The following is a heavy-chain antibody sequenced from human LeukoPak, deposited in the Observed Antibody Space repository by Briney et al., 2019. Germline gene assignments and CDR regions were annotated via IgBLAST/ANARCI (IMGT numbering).Heavy chain of an antibody. J-gene: IGHJ4*02. CDR1: GFTFSSDW. CDR3: ARVEDTSNYYWSNDY. V-gene: IGHV3-74*01. Sequence: GGSLRLSCAASGFTFSSDWMHWVRQAPGKGLVWVSRISTDGSSTYSADSVKGRFTISRDNAKDTLYLQMNSLGAEDTAVYYCARVEDTSNYYWSNDYWGQGTLVTVSS. D-gene: IGHD2-2*01. CDR2: ISTDGSST.